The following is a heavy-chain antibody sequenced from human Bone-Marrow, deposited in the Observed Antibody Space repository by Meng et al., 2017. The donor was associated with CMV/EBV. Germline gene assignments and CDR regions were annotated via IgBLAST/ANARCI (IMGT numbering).Heavy chain of an antibody. CDR3: ARVSTGYTAMVAIGFDY. J-gene: IGHJ4*02. Sequence: ASVKVSCKASGYTFTGYYMHWVRQAPGQGLEWMGWINPNSGGTNYAQKFQGRVTMTRDTSISTAYMELSRLRSDDTAVYYWARVSTGYTAMVAIGFDYWGQGTLVTVSS. CDR2: INPNSGGT. CDR1: GYTFTGYY. D-gene: IGHD5-18*01. V-gene: IGHV1-2*02.